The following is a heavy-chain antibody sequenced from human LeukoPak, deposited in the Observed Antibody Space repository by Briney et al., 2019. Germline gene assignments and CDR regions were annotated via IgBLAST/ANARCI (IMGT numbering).Heavy chain of an antibody. CDR1: GFTFSSYS. CDR3: ARAAWDFWSGYPNYFDY. CDR2: ISSSSSYI. J-gene: IGHJ4*02. V-gene: IGHV3-21*01. D-gene: IGHD3-3*01. Sequence: GGSLRLSCAASGFTFSSYSMNWVRQAPGKGLEWVSSISSSSSYIYYADSVKGRFTISRDNAKNSLYLQMNSLRAEDTAVYYCARAAWDFWSGYPNYFDYWGQGTLVTVSS.